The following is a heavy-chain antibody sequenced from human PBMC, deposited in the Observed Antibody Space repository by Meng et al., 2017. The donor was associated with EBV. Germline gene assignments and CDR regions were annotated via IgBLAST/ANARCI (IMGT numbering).Heavy chain of an antibody. CDR3: ARNRGNGDYYFDY. J-gene: IGHJ4*02. D-gene: IGHD4-17*01. V-gene: IGHV3-21*01. Sequence: EEQLVESGGGLVKPGGALRLSCASYGFTLSSYSMNWVRQAPGKGLEWVSSISSSSSYIYYADSVKGRFTISRDNAKNSLYLQMNSLRAEDTAVYYCARNRGNGDYYFDYWGQGTLVTVSS. CDR2: ISSSSSYI. CDR1: GFTLSSYS.